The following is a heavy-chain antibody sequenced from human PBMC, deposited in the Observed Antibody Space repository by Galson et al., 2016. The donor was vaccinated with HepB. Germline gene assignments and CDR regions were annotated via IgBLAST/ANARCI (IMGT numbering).Heavy chain of an antibody. CDR2: IIPLLGIT. Sequence: SVKVSCKAVGGSFDYFVINWVRQTPGQGLEWMGRIIPLLGITNYAERIKARVTIIAEESTSTASMVLSGLSFDDAAVYFCAGRHSTTWKDGLDVWGRGPTVAVS. CDR3: AGRHSTTWKDGLDV. D-gene: IGHD1-1*01. V-gene: IGHV1-69*04. CDR1: GGSFDYFV. J-gene: IGHJ6*04.